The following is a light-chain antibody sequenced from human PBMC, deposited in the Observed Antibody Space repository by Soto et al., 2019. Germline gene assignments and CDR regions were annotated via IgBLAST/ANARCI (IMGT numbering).Light chain of an antibody. CDR3: QQYASSPLT. CDR1: QSVRSNY. CDR2: GAS. V-gene: IGKV3-20*01. J-gene: IGKJ4*01. Sequence: EIVLTQSPGTLSLSSGERATLSYRASQSVRSNYLAWYQQKPGQAPRLLIYGASSRATGIPDRFGGSGSGTDFTLTISRLEPEEFAVYYCQQYASSPLTFGGGTKVEIK.